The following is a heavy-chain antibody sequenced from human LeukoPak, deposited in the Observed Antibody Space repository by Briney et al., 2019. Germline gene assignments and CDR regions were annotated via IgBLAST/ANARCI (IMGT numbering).Heavy chain of an antibody. J-gene: IGHJ4*02. CDR3: ARVRPTTVLVDY. D-gene: IGHD4-17*01. CDR2: IYSGGST. V-gene: IGHV3-66*01. Sequence: PSETLSLTCTVSGGSLSSYYMSWVRQAPGKGLEWVSVIYSGGSTYYADSVKGRFTISRDNSKNTLYLQMNSLRAEDTAVYYCARVRPTTVLVDYWGQGTLVTVSS. CDR1: GGSLSSYY.